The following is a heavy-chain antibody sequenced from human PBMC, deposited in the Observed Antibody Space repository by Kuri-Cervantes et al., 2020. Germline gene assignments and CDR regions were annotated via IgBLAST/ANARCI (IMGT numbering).Heavy chain of an antibody. CDR2: IGPAGDT. CDR1: GFTFSRYD. D-gene: IGHD3-10*01. J-gene: IGHJ4*02. Sequence: GGSLRLSCAASGFTFSRYDMHWVRQVTGKGLEWVSAIGPAGDTYYPGSVKGRFTISRENAKNSLYLQMNSLRAGDTAVYYCANIAYGSGLLNVPDYWGQGTMVTVSS. CDR3: ANIAYGSGLLNVPDY. V-gene: IGHV3-13*01.